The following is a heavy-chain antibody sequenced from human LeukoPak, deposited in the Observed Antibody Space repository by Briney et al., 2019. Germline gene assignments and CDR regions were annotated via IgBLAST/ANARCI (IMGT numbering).Heavy chain of an antibody. CDR1: GYTFTGYY. V-gene: IGHV1-2*02. CDR3: ARDLEHCRNIICSNSAY. D-gene: IGHD2/OR15-2a*01. CDR2: INPNSGGS. J-gene: IGHJ4*02. Sequence: ASVKVSCKASGYTFTGYYFHWVRQAPGQGLEWMGWINPNSGGSNYAQKFRGRVTMTRDTSISTAYMELSRLRSDDTAVYYCARDLEHCRNIICSNSAYWGQGTLVTVSS.